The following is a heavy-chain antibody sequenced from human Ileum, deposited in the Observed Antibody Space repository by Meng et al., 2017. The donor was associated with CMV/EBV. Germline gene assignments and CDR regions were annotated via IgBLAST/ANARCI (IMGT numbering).Heavy chain of an antibody. D-gene: IGHD2-2*01. CDR3: ARDLFCSSTSCYGEGDSTRYYFDY. Sequence: GESLKISCAASGFTFSSYSMNWVRQAPGKRLEWVSSISSSSSYIYYADSVKGRFTISRDNAKNSLYLQMNSLRAEDTAVYYCARDLFCSSTSCYGEGDSTRYYFDYWGQGTLVTVSS. V-gene: IGHV3-21*01. CDR1: GFTFSSYS. J-gene: IGHJ4*02. CDR2: ISSSSSYI.